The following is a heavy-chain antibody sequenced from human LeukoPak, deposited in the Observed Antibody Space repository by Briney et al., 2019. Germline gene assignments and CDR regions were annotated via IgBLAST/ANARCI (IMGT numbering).Heavy chain of an antibody. CDR2: IYDSGNI. CDR1: GDSISSGNDY. CDR3: ARVKYYDNSGAR. V-gene: IGHV4-30-2*01. Sequence: PSETLSLTCTVSGDSISSGNDYWNWIRQPPGKGLEWIGYIYDSGNIYYNPYLRSRATISVDRSKNQFSLKLSSLTAADTAMYYCARVKYYDNSGARWGQGTLVTVSS. J-gene: IGHJ4*02. D-gene: IGHD3-22*01.